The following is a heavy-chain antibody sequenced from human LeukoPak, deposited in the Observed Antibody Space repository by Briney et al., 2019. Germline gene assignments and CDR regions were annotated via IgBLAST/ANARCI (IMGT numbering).Heavy chain of an antibody. J-gene: IGHJ4*02. D-gene: IGHD2-15*01. CDR1: GGSISSYY. CDR3: AREVGYCSGGSCYSYFDY. CDR2: IYYSGST. Sequence: KPSETLSLTCTVSGGSISSYYWSWIRQPPGKRLEWIGYIYYSGSTNYNASLTNRVTISVDTSKNQFSLKLSSVTAADTAVYYCAREVGYCSGGSCYSYFDYWGQGTLVTVSS. V-gene: IGHV4-59*01.